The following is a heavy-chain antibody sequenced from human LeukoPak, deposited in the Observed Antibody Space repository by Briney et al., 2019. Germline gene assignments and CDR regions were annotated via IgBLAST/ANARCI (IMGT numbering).Heavy chain of an antibody. CDR3: ARPSGSYRQGLCYFDY. CDR2: IYPGDSDT. D-gene: IGHD1-26*01. Sequence: GESLKISCKGSGYSFTDYWIGWVRQMPGKGLEWMGIIYPGDSDTRYSPSSQGQVTISADESISTAYLQWSSLKASDTAMYYCARPSGSYRQGLCYFDYWGQGTLVTVSS. CDR1: GYSFTDYW. J-gene: IGHJ4*02. V-gene: IGHV5-51*01.